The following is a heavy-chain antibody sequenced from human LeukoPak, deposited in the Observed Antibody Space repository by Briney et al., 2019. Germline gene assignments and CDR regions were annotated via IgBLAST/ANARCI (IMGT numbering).Heavy chain of an antibody. CDR2: INHSGST. D-gene: IGHD1-26*01. J-gene: IGHJ4*02. CDR1: GGSFSGYY. Sequence: SETLSLTCAVYGGSFSGYYWSWIRQPPGKGLEWIGEINHSGSTNYNPSLKSRVTISVDTSKNQFSLKLSSVTAADTAVYYCARGGRVAGFDYWGQGTLVTVSS. V-gene: IGHV4-34*01. CDR3: ARGGRVAGFDY.